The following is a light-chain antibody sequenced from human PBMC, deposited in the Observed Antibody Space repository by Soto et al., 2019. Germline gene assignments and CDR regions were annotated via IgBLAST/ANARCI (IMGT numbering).Light chain of an antibody. CDR2: NTN. Sequence: QTVVTQEAALSVTSGTRVTLTCGLSSGSVSANYYPSWYQQTPGQAPRTLIYNTNTRSSGVPDRFSGSILGNKAALTITGAQADDESDYYCVLYMGSGIWVFGGGTKLTVL. CDR3: VLYMGSGIWV. V-gene: IGLV8-61*01. J-gene: IGLJ3*02. CDR1: SGSVSANYY.